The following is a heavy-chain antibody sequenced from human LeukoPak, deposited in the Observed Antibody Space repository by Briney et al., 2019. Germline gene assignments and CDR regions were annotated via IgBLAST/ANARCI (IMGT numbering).Heavy chain of an antibody. CDR1: GFTFTNTW. V-gene: IGHV3-15*07. D-gene: IGHD3-9*01. CDR3: ARDWYHAFDF. CDR2: IKSKSGGGTT. J-gene: IGHJ3*01. Sequence: GGSLRLSCAASGFTFTNTWMNWVRQAPGKGLEWVGRIKSKSGGGTTDYAAPVKGRFTISRDDSKNTLYPQMNSLKTEDTAVYYCARDWYHAFDFWGQGTMVTVSS.